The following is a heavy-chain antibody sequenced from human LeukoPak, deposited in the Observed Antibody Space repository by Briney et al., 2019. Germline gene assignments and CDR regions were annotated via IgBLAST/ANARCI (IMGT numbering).Heavy chain of an antibody. D-gene: IGHD2/OR15-2a*01. CDR1: GGAVSDYY. J-gene: IGHJ5*02. CDR2: INQSGNT. V-gene: IGHV4-34*01. Sequence: SETLSLTCAVQGGAVSDYYWSWIRQPPGKGLEWIGEINQSGNTNDNPSLKGRVTISVHRPENQFSLKLSSVTAADTAVYYCARHLRILWTSMAWFDPWGQGTLVTVSS. CDR3: ARHLRILWTSMAWFDP.